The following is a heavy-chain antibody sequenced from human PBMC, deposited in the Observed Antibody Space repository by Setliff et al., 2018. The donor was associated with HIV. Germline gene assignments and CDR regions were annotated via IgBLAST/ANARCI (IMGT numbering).Heavy chain of an antibody. Sequence: GESLKISCAASGFIFSSYSMNWVRQVPGKGLQWVSSINSESKYKFYADSVKGRFTISRDNGKNSLFLQMNSLRAEDTAVYYCAKGPKYYDILTGYYMDYYYMDVWGKGTTVTVSS. CDR2: INSESKYK. V-gene: IGHV3-21*04. CDR3: AKGPKYYDILTGYYMDYYYMDV. D-gene: IGHD3-9*01. J-gene: IGHJ6*03. CDR1: GFIFSSYS.